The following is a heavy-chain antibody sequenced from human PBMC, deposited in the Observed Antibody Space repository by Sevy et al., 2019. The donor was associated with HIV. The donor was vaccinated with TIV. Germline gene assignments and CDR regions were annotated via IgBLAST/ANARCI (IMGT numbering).Heavy chain of an antibody. Sequence: GGSLRLSCAASRFTMSHAWMNWVRQAPGKGLEWVGRIKSKIDGGKTDYAAPVEGRFTISRDDSKNTLYLQMNSLKAEDAAVYCCSADDYFDSSGYYIYWYFDLWGRGTLVTVSS. CDR2: IKSKIDGGKT. V-gene: IGHV3-15*07. CDR1: RFTMSHAW. J-gene: IGHJ2*01. D-gene: IGHD3-22*01. CDR3: SADDYFDSSGYYIYWYFDL.